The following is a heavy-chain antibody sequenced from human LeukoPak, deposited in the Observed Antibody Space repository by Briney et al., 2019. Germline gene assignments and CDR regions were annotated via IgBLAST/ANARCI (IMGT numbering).Heavy chain of an antibody. CDR3: ARVSGYDWESFYDY. J-gene: IGHJ4*02. V-gene: IGHV4-39*07. Sequence: SETLSLTCTVSGGSISSGSYYWGWIRQPPGKGLEWIGSIYYSGSTYYNPSLKSRVTISVDTSKNQFSLKLSSVTAADTAVYYCARVSGYDWESFYDYWGQGTLVTVSS. CDR2: IYYSGST. CDR1: GGSISSGSYY. D-gene: IGHD5-12*01.